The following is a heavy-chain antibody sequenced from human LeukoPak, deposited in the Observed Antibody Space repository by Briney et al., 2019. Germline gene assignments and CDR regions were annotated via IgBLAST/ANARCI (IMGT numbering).Heavy chain of an antibody. V-gene: IGHV4-34*01. CDR3: ASSLGYCSGGSCHHYYYYGMDV. J-gene: IGHJ6*02. CDR2: INHSGST. CDR1: GGSFSGYY. Sequence: SSETLSLTCAVYGGSFSGYYWSWIRQPPGKGLEWIGEINHSGSTNYNPSLKSRVTISVDTSKNQFSLKLSSVTAADKAVYYCASSLGYCSGGSCHHYYYYGMDVWGQETTVTVSS. D-gene: IGHD2-15*01.